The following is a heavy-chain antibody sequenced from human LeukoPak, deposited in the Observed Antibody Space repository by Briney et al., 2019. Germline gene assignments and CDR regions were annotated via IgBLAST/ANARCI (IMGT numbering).Heavy chain of an antibody. CDR2: IHHSGST. J-gene: IGHJ4*02. CDR3: ARLIYCSGGNCNLGYFDY. D-gene: IGHD2-15*01. Sequence: SETLSLTCTVSGGSITSGSYYWSWIRQPAGKGLEWIGSIHHSGSTYYNPSLKSRVTISVDTSKNLFSLNMSSVTAADTAVYYCARLIYCSGGNCNLGYFDYWGQGTLVTVSS. CDR1: GGSITSGSYY. V-gene: IGHV4-39*07.